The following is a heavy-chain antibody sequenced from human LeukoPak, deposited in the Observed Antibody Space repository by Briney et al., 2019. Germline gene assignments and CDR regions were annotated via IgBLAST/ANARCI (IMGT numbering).Heavy chain of an antibody. CDR1: GFTFSSYA. Sequence: GGSLRLSCAASGFTFSSYAMSWVRQAPGKGLEWVSAISGSGGSTYYADSVKGRFTIPRDNSKNTLYLQMNSLRAEDTAVYYCAKTVVILYYFDYWGQGTLVTVSS. J-gene: IGHJ4*02. V-gene: IGHV3-23*01. CDR2: ISGSGGST. D-gene: IGHD3-22*01. CDR3: AKTVVILYYFDY.